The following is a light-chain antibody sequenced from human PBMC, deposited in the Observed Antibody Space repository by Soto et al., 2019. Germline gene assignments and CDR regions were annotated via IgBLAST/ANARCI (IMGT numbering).Light chain of an antibody. CDR2: WAS. CDR3: QEYNSWAAWR. V-gene: IGKV4-1*01. CDR1: QSVLYSSNNKNY. J-gene: IGKJ1*01. Sequence: MSVSQGSVVVFGGERILINCRSSQSVLYSSNNKNYLAWYQQKPGQPPKLLIYWASTRESGVPDRFSGCGSRTEFTLTIRRLQSEDFAVYSCQEYNSWAAWRFGQGTKVDI.